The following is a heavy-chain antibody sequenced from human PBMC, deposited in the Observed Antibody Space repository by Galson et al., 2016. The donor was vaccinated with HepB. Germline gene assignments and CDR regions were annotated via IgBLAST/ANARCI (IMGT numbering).Heavy chain of an antibody. CDR1: GGSIRSSSYF. CDR3: ARHFYYDTSGYFGLGYYFEY. J-gene: IGHJ4*02. V-gene: IGHV4-39*01. D-gene: IGHD3-22*01. CDR2: IYYSGKT. Sequence: SETLSLTCTVSGGSIRSSSYFWGWIRQPPGKGLEWIGSIYYSGKTYYNPSLESRVTISMDTSKNQYSLKLNSVTATDTAVFYCARHFYYDTSGYFGLGYYFEYWGQGTLVTVSS.